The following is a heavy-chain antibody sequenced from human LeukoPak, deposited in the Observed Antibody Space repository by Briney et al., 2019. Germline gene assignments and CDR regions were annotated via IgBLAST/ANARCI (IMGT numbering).Heavy chain of an antibody. J-gene: IGHJ4*02. CDR3: ARHTSMVRGVMKYYFDY. V-gene: IGHV4-4*02. CDR2: IYHSGST. D-gene: IGHD3-10*01. Sequence: SETLSLTCAVSGASISSSNWWSWVRQPPGGGLEWIGEIYHSGSTYYNPSLKSRVTISVDTSKNQFSLRLNSVTAADTAVYYCARHTSMVRGVMKYYFDYWGQGTLATVSS. CDR1: GASISSSNW.